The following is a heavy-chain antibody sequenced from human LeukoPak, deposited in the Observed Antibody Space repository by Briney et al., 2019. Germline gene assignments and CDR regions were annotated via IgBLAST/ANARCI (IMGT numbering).Heavy chain of an antibody. CDR1: ALTFSSYE. D-gene: IGHD3-10*02. CDR2: ISSSGSTI. CDR3: AELGITMIGGV. J-gene: IGHJ6*04. Sequence: PGGSLRLAWAASALTFSSYEMNWVRQPPGKGLEWVSYISSSGSTIYYADSVKGRFTISRDNAKNSLYLQMNSLRAEDTAVYYCAELGITMIGGVWGKGTTVTISS. V-gene: IGHV3-48*03.